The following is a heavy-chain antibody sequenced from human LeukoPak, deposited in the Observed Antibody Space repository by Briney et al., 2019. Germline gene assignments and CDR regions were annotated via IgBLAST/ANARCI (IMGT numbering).Heavy chain of an antibody. CDR3: AKSKATSWSDFDY. CDR2: ISGGGGTT. J-gene: IGHJ4*02. D-gene: IGHD2-2*01. CDR1: GFTFSSYA. Sequence: GGSLRLSCAASGFTFSSYAMSWVRQAPGKGLEWVSAISGGGGTTYYADSVKGRFTISRDNSKNTLSLQMNGLRAEDTAVYYCAKSKATSWSDFDYWGRGTLATVSS. V-gene: IGHV3-23*01.